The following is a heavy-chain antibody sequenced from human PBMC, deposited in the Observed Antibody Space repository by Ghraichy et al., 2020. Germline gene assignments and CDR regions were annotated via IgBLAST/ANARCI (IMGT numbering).Heavy chain of an antibody. CDR3: ARGKRSGGTYAQRGLPGVLD. J-gene: IGHJ4*02. CDR1: GGSFSAYY. CDR2: INHSGST. Sequence: SETLSLTCAVYGGSFSAYYWSWIRQPPGKGLEWIGEINHSGSTNYNPSLKSRVTISVDTSKNQFSLKLSSVTAADTAVYYCARGKRSGGTYAQRGLPGVLDWGQGTLVTVSS. V-gene: IGHV4-34*01. D-gene: IGHD3-10*01.